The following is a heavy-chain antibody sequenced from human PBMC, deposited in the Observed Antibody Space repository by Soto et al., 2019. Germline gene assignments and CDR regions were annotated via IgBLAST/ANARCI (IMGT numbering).Heavy chain of an antibody. CDR1: GFTFRTYA. Sequence: PGGSLRLSCAASGFTFRTYAMDWVRQAPGKGLEWVAVISYDGTNKYYADSVKGRFTISRDNSKNTLSLQMNSLRAEDTAVYYCARGDSNSWSDYWGQGTLVNVSS. D-gene: IGHD6-13*01. CDR3: ARGDSNSWSDY. CDR2: ISYDGTNK. V-gene: IGHV3-30*01. J-gene: IGHJ4*02.